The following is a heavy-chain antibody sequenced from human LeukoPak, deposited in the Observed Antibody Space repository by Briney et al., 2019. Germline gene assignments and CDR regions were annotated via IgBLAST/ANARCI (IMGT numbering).Heavy chain of an antibody. CDR2: IFYSGTT. D-gene: IGHD2-15*01. CDR3: ARILNSGAGCYRY. Sequence: SETLSLTCTVSGGSISGSNYYWAWIRQPPGKGLEWIASIFYSGTTYYNPSLKSRVTISVDTSNNQFSLRLNSVTAADTAQYYCARILNSGAGCYRYWGQGTLVTVSS. CDR1: GGSISGSNYY. J-gene: IGHJ4*02. V-gene: IGHV4-39*01.